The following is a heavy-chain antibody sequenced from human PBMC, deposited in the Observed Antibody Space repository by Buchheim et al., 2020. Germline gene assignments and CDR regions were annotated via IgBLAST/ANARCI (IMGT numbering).Heavy chain of an antibody. CDR3: ARFRGRATVVTRRDYYYYGMDV. CDR2: LYHSAST. CDR1: GGSISSSNW. V-gene: IGHV4-4*02. D-gene: IGHD4-23*01. J-gene: IGHJ6*02. Sequence: QVQLQESGPGLVKPSGTLSLTCAVSGGSISSSNWWSLVRQPPGKGLEWIGELYHSASTNYNPSLKSRVTISVDKSKNQFSLKLSSVTAADTDVYYCARFRGRATVVTRRDYYYYGMDVWGQGTT.